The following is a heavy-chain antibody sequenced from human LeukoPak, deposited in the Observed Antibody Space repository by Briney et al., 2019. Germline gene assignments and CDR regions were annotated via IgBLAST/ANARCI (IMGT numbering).Heavy chain of an antibody. CDR1: RFTFSTYA. Sequence: PGGSLRLSCAVSRFTFSTYAMHWVRQAPGKGLEWVAVVSYDGSHDSYADSVKGRFIVSRDNSKNTLYLQMNSLRDEDTAVYYCAVIDYYESGGFHHWGQGTLVTVSS. CDR3: AVIDYYESGGFHH. CDR2: VSYDGSHD. J-gene: IGHJ1*01. D-gene: IGHD3-22*01. V-gene: IGHV3-30*01.